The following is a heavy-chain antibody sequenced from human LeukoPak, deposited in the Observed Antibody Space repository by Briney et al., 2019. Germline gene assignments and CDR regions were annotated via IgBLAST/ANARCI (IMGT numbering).Heavy chain of an antibody. CDR2: ISSSSSYI. CDR1: GFTFSSYS. J-gene: IGHJ6*03. D-gene: IGHD1-20*01. Sequence: PGGSLRLSCAASGFTFSSYSMNWVRQAPGKGLEWVSSISSSSSYIYYADSVKGRFTISRDNAKNSLHLQMNSLRAEDTAVYYCARAAITGKYYCYYMDVWGKGTTVTVSS. CDR3: ARAAITGKYYCYYMDV. V-gene: IGHV3-21*01.